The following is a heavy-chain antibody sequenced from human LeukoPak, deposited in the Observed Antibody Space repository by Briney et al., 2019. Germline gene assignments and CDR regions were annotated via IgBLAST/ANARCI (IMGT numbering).Heavy chain of an antibody. D-gene: IGHD7-27*01. V-gene: IGHV4-4*09. CDR3: ARDSTGGFDY. CDR2: IYTSGTT. J-gene: IGHJ4*02. CDR1: GGSISSFY. Sequence: SETLSLTCNVSGGSISSFYLSWIRQPPGKGLEWIGYIYTSGTTKYNPSLKSRLTMSVDTSNSQFLLKLSSVTAADTAVYYCARDSTGGFDYWGQGTLVTVSS.